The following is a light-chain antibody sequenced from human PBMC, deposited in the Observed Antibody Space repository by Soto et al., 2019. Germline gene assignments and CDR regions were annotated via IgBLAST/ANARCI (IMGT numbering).Light chain of an antibody. J-gene: IGLJ1*01. V-gene: IGLV2-14*01. CDR2: AVT. CDR1: SSNVRGYNF. Sequence: QSVLTQPASVSGSLGQSITISCTGSSSNVRGYNFVSWYQQRPGEAPKLMIYAVTNRPSGVSNRFSGSKSGNTASLTISGLQAEDEADYYCSLYTSENAYVFGTRTKVTVL. CDR3: SLYTSENAYV.